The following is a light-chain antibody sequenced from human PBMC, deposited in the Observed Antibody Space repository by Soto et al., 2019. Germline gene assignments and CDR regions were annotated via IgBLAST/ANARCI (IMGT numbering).Light chain of an antibody. J-gene: IGKJ1*01. V-gene: IGKV1-5*01. Sequence: DIQMTQSPSTLSASVGDRVTITCRASQSISSWLAWYQQKPGKVPNLLIYDASSLESGVPSRFSGSGSGTEFTLTISSLQPDDFATYYCQQYNSFSPWTFGQGTKVEIK. CDR3: QQYNSFSPWT. CDR1: QSISSW. CDR2: DAS.